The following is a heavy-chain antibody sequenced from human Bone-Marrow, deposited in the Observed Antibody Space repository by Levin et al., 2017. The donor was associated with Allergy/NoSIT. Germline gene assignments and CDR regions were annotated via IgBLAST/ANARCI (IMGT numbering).Heavy chain of an antibody. Sequence: GGSLRLSCVGSGFSFVSHAMHWVRQAPGKGLEWVALISYDGTVEDYADSVKGRFTISRDNSQNAHYLQMNNLRPEDTALYYCAKDRGYGLGNYRHLEYWGQGTSVAVSS. CDR3: AKDRGYGLGNYRHLEY. CDR1: GFSFVSHA. V-gene: IGHV3-30*04. J-gene: IGHJ4*02. D-gene: IGHD3-10*01. CDR2: ISYDGTVE.